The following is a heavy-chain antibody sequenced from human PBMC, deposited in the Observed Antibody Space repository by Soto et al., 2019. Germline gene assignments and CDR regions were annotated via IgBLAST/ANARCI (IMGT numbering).Heavy chain of an antibody. CDR2: IYYSGST. CDR3: AREVDYGEDGCDP. V-gene: IGHV4-61*01. Sequence: QVQLQESAPGLVKPSETLSLTCTVSGGSVSTGSYYWSWIRQPPGKGLEWIGYIYYSGSTKYNPSLKSRVTMSVDSSKNQCSLKLSSVTAADTAVYDSAREVDYGEDGCDPWGQATLVTVSS. CDR1: GGSVSTGSYY. D-gene: IGHD4-17*01. J-gene: IGHJ5*02.